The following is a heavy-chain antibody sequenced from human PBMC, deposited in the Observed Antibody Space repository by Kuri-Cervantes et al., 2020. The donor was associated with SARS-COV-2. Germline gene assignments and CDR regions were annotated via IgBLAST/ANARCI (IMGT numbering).Heavy chain of an antibody. CDR2: IYSGGSSK. V-gene: IGHV3-23*03. D-gene: IGHD3-16*01. Sequence: ETLSLTCAASGFTFSSYAMSWVRQAPGKGLEWVSVIYSGGSSKYYADSVKGRFTISRDNSKNTLYLQMNSLRAEDTAVYYCARWGVYYFDYWGQGTLVTVSS. J-gene: IGHJ4*02. CDR3: ARWGVYYFDY. CDR1: GFTFSSYA.